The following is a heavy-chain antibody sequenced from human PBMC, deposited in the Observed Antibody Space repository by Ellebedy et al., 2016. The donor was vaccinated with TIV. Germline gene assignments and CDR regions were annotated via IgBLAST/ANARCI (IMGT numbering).Heavy chain of an antibody. Sequence: GESLKISCQISGDTLVNYWIAWVRQIPGKGLESMGIIFPDDSDTRYSPSFQGQVTFSVDKALSTAYLQWTSLKASDSGLYFCARMRGNPNSYFLYWGQGTRVTVSS. D-gene: IGHD4-23*01. CDR3: ARMRGNPNSYFLY. J-gene: IGHJ4*02. CDR1: GDTLVNYW. V-gene: IGHV5-51*01. CDR2: IFPDDSDT.